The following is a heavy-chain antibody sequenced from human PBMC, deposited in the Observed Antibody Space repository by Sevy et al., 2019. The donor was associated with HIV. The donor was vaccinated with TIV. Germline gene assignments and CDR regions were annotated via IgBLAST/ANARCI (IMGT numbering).Heavy chain of an antibody. Sequence: ASVKVSCKASGYNFLSDGITWVRQAPGQGLEWVAWIGLYNGNANYAQKFRDRVTMTTDTSTNTAYLELRSLRSDDTAVYYCARVPTYYYGSATYFDSWGQGSLVTVSS. J-gene: IGHJ4*02. CDR1: GYNFLSDG. V-gene: IGHV1-18*01. D-gene: IGHD3-10*01. CDR2: IGLYNGNA. CDR3: ARVPTYYYGSATYFDS.